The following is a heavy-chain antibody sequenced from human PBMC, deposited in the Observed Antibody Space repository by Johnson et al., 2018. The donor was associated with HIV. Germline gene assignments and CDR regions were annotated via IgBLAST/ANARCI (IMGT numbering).Heavy chain of an antibody. CDR2: ISSSGSTI. Sequence: QVQVVESGGGLVQPGGSLRLSCAASGFTVSSNYMSWVRQAPGKGLEWVSYISSSGSTIYYADSVKGRFTISRDNAKNSLYLQMNSLRAEDTAVYYCARDSYNFWSGYPDAFDIWGQGTMVTVSS. V-gene: IGHV3-11*04. CDR1: GFTVSSNY. J-gene: IGHJ3*02. CDR3: ARDSYNFWSGYPDAFDI. D-gene: IGHD3-3*01.